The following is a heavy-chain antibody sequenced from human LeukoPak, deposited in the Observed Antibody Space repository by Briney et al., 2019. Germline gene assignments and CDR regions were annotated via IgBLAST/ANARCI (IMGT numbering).Heavy chain of an antibody. V-gene: IGHV4-4*02. CDR2: IYHSGST. D-gene: IGHD6-13*01. CDR3: AQLGNDY. CDR1: GGFISSSNW. J-gene: IGHJ4*02. Sequence: PSGTLSLTCAVSGGFISSSNWWSWVRQPPGKGLEWIGEIYHSGSTNYNPSFKRRVTISVDKSNNRFSLKLSSVTAADTAVYYCAQLGNDYWGQGTLVTVS.